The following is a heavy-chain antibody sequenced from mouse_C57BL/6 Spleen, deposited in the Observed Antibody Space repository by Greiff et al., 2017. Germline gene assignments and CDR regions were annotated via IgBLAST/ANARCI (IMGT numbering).Heavy chain of an antibody. V-gene: IGHV1-15*01. CDR2: IDPETGGT. Sequence: QVQLQQSGAELVRPGASVTLSCKASGYTFTDYEMHWVKQTPVHGLEWIGAIDPETGGTAYNQKFKGKAILTADKSSSTAYMELRSLTSEASAVYYCTGAGLRRSLYYYGMDYWGQGTSVTVSS. J-gene: IGHJ4*01. CDR1: GYTFTDYE. CDR3: TGAGLRRSLYYYGMDY. D-gene: IGHD2-4*01.